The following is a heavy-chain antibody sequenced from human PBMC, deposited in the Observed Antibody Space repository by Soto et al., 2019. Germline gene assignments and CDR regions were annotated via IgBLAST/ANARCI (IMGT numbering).Heavy chain of an antibody. Sequence: EVQLVESGGGLVQPGGSLKLSCAASGFTFSGSAMHWVRQASGKGLEWVGRIRSKANSYATAYAASVKGRFTISRDDSKXMAVLXXNSLKTEDTAVYYCTRGGYCSGGSCPTTHRLEFDPWGQGTLVTVSS. J-gene: IGHJ5*02. CDR2: IRSKANSYAT. CDR3: TRGGYCSGGSCPTTHRLEFDP. V-gene: IGHV3-73*01. D-gene: IGHD2-15*01. CDR1: GFTFSGSA.